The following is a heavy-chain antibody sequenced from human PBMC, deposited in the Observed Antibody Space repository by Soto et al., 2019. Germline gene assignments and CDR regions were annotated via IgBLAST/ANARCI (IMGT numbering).Heavy chain of an antibody. CDR1: GFTFSRNS. V-gene: IGHV3-48*02. CDR3: AKDGYSYTS. Sequence: EGQLVESGGDLAQPGGSLRLSCAASGFTFSRNSMSWVRQAPGKGLEWVAHISSSGSTIDYADSANGRFTVSRDNSKNSPYLQVTSSRDEDTADYYCAKDGYSYTSWGQGTLVTVSS. CDR2: ISSSGSTI. J-gene: IGHJ5*02. D-gene: IGHD2-21*01.